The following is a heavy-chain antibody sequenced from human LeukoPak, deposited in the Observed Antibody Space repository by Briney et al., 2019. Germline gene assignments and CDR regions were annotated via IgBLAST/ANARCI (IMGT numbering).Heavy chain of an antibody. CDR1: GYTFTSYG. V-gene: IGHV1-18*01. D-gene: IGHD6-13*01. Sequence: ASVKVSCKASGYTFTSYGISWVRQAPGQGLEWMGWISAYNGNTNYAQKLQGRVTMTTDTSTSTAYMELRSLRSDDTAGYYCARDRAAAAGKGYYYYGMDVWGQGTTVTVSS. J-gene: IGHJ6*02. CDR3: ARDRAAAAGKGYYYYGMDV. CDR2: ISAYNGNT.